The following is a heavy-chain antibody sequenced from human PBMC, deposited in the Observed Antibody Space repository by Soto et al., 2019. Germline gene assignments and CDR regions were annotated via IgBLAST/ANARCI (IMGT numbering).Heavy chain of an antibody. CDR3: VTDYDAKGWGAY. CDR1: GFIFTSYW. D-gene: IGHD3-16*01. V-gene: IGHV3-7*04. Sequence: EVQLVESGGGLVQPGGSLRLSCAASGFIFTSYWMDWVRQAPGKGLEWVAMINQDGSEKYYVDSVKGRFTISRDNAKNSLYLEMDSLSADDTAVYYCVTDYDAKGWGAYWGQGALVTVSS. CDR2: INQDGSEK. J-gene: IGHJ4*02.